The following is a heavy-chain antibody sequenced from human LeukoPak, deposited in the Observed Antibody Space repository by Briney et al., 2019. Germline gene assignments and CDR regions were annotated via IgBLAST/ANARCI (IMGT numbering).Heavy chain of an antibody. Sequence: QPGGSLRLTCAVSGFTITSWSMSWVRQTPGKGLEWVGLIRDSGEAFYADFVRGRFAISRDESENTLYLQMNSLRVEDTAVYFCARDRAALQDWVEFDPWGQGTPVIVSS. J-gene: IGHJ5*02. V-gene: IGHV3-66*03. CDR1: GFTITSWS. CDR3: ARDRAALQDWVEFDP. CDR2: IRDSGEA. D-gene: IGHD3/OR15-3a*01.